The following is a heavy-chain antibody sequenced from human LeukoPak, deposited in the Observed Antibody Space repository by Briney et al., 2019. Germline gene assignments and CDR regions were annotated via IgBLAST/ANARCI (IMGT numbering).Heavy chain of an antibody. CDR2: INPDSGGT. CDR1: GYSFSVYY. CDR3: AKDISTHMEPPDWFDS. V-gene: IGHV1-2*02. D-gene: IGHD1-1*01. Sequence: GASVKVSCKASGYSFSVYYMHWVRQAPGQGIEWMGWINPDSGGTHYAQKFQGRVTLTRDTSLSTAYMELSRLRSDDTAVYYCAKDISTHMEPPDWFDSWGQGTLVTVSS. J-gene: IGHJ5*01.